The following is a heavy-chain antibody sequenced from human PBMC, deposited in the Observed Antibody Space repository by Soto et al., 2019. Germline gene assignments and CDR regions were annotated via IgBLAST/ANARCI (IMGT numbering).Heavy chain of an antibody. J-gene: IGHJ4*02. CDR1: GGSFSGYY. CDR2: INHSGST. Sequence: SETLSLTCAVYGGSFSGYYWSWIRQPPGKGLEWIGEINHSGSTNYNPSLKSRVTISVDTSKNQFSLKLSSVTAADTAVYYCALSGTVYPPYFDYWGQGTLVTVSS. CDR3: ALSGTVYPPYFDY. D-gene: IGHD1-26*01. V-gene: IGHV4-34*01.